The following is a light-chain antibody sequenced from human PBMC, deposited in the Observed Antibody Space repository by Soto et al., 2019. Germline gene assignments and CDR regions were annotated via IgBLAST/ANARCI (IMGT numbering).Light chain of an antibody. Sequence: EIVLTQSPGTLSLSPGERATLSCRASQSVSSSYLAWYQQKPGQAPRLLIYGASSRATDIPDRFSGSGAGAVFPLTSSRLEPEYVADYYCQQYSSPHSFGQGTKLEIK. V-gene: IGKV3-20*01. CDR1: QSVSSSY. J-gene: IGKJ2*01. CDR3: QQYSSPHS. CDR2: GAS.